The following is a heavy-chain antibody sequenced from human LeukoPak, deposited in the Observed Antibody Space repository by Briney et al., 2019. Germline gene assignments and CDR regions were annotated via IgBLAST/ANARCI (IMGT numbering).Heavy chain of an antibody. CDR2: ITGSGGNT. D-gene: IGHD6-13*01. Sequence: PGGSLRLYCAASGFIFSSYSMSWVRPAPGLGLEWVSVITGSGGNTYYADSVKGRFTISKDNSKNTVYLQMSSLRVDDTAVYYCAKAASSSWPSYYYGMDVWGQGTTVTVSS. CDR3: AKAASSSWPSYYYGMDV. CDR1: GFIFSSYS. V-gene: IGHV3-23*01. J-gene: IGHJ6*02.